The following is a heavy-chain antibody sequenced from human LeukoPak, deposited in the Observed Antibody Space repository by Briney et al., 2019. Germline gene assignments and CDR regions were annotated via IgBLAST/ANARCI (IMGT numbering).Heavy chain of an antibody. Sequence: GGSLRLSCAASGFTFSSYEMNWVRQAPGKGLEWVSYISSSGSTIYYADSVKGRFTISRDNAKNSLYLQVNSLRAEDTAIYYCARDLGSYSSGWYMGFDYWGQGTLVTVSS. CDR1: GFTFSSYE. V-gene: IGHV3-48*03. D-gene: IGHD6-19*01. J-gene: IGHJ4*02. CDR3: ARDLGSYSSGWYMGFDY. CDR2: ISSSGSTI.